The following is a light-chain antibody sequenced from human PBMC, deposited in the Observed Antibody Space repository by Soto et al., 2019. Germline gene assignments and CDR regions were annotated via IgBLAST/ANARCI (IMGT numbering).Light chain of an antibody. Sequence: EIVMTQSPASLSVSPGDGATLSCSASQSVASNVDWYQQRPGQGPRLLIHGASTRAVGVPARFSGSVSGTDVAHTISSLQSGDVAVYYCQQYNNWPPQYTFGQGTKLQIK. CDR2: GAS. CDR1: QSVASN. CDR3: QQYNNWPPQYT. J-gene: IGKJ2*01. V-gene: IGKV3-15*01.